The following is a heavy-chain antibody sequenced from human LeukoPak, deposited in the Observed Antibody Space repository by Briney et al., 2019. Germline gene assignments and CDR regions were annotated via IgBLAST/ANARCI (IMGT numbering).Heavy chain of an antibody. Sequence: GGSLRLSCAASGFTFSSYAMHWVRQAPGKGLEYVSAISSNGGSTYYANSVKGRFTIFRDNSKNTLYLQMGSLRAEDMAVYYCARAGPGLQLWLLFDYWGQGTLVTVSS. V-gene: IGHV3-64*01. CDR2: ISSNGGST. CDR3: ARAGPGLQLWLLFDY. J-gene: IGHJ4*02. CDR1: GFTFSSYA. D-gene: IGHD5-18*01.